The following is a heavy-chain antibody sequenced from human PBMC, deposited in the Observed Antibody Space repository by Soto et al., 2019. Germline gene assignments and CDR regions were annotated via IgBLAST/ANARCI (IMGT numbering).Heavy chain of an antibody. Sequence: QVQLQQWGAGLLKPSETLSLTCAVYGGSFSGYYWSWIRQPPGKGLEWIGEINHSGSTNYNPSLKGRVTISVDTSKNQFSLKLSFVPAADTAVYYCARGRKLFTIFGVVIKEKTVSGSYYFDYWGQGPLVTVSS. CDR2: INHSGST. CDR1: GGSFSGYY. J-gene: IGHJ4*02. D-gene: IGHD3-3*01. CDR3: ARGRKLFTIFGVVIKEKTVSGSYYFDY. V-gene: IGHV4-34*01.